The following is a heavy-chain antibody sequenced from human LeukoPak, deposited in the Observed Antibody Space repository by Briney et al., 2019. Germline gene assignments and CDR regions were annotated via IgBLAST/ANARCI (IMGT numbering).Heavy chain of an antibody. D-gene: IGHD3-3*01. J-gene: IGHJ5*02. CDR2: IYYSGST. CDR3: ARGDYDFWSGSTYNWFDP. CDR1: GGSISSYY. Sequence: KPSETLSLTCTVSGGSISSYYWSWIRQPPGKGLEWIGYIYYSGSTYYNPSLKSRVTISVDTSKNQFSLKLSSVTAADTAVYYCARGDYDFWSGSTYNWFDPWGQGTLVTVSS. V-gene: IGHV4-59*08.